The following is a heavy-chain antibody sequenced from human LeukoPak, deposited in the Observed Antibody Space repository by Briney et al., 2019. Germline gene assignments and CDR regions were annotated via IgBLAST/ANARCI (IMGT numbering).Heavy chain of an antibody. CDR2: ISYDGSNK. J-gene: IGHJ4*02. D-gene: IGHD6-13*01. V-gene: IGHV3-30-3*01. CDR1: GFTFSSYA. Sequence: GGSLRLSCAASGFTFSSYAMHWVRQAPGKGLEWVAVISYDGSNKYYADSVKGRFTISRDNSKNTLYLQMNSLRAEDTAVYYCARDRAYIAAAGTKGFDYWGQGTLVTVSS. CDR3: ARDRAYIAAAGTKGFDY.